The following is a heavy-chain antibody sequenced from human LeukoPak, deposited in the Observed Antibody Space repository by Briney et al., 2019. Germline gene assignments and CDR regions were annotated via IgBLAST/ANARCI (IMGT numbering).Heavy chain of an antibody. Sequence: GGSLRLSCAASGFTFSSYWMHWVRHAPGKGLVWVSRINSDGSSTSYADSVKGRFNISRDNAKNSLYLQMNSLRAEDTAVYYCAKDVYGDYGGLDYWGQGTLVTVSS. D-gene: IGHD4-17*01. CDR3: AKDVYGDYGGLDY. CDR2: INSDGSST. CDR1: GFTFSSYW. J-gene: IGHJ4*02. V-gene: IGHV3-74*01.